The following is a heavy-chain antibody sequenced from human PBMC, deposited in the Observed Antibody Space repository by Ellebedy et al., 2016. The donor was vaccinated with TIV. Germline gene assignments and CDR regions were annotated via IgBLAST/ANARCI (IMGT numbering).Heavy chain of an antibody. Sequence: AASVKVSCKASGYTFTSYYMHWVRQAPGQGLEWMGIINPSGGSTSYAQKLQGRVPMTRDTSTSTVYLELSSLRPEDTAVYYCARDRGGVGATNGFDYWGQGTLVTVSS. CDR3: ARDRGGVGATNGFDY. J-gene: IGHJ4*02. CDR1: GYTFTSYY. CDR2: INPSGGST. D-gene: IGHD1-26*01. V-gene: IGHV1-46*04.